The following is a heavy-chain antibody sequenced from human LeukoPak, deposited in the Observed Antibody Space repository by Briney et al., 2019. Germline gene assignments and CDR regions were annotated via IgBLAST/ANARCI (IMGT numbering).Heavy chain of an antibody. D-gene: IGHD3-22*01. Sequence: ASVKVSCKVSGYTLTELSMHWVRQAPGKGLEWMGGFDPEDGETIYAQKFQGRVTMTEDTSTDTAYMELSSLRSEDTAVYYCATASPDYYDSSGYYLVNWGQGTLVTVSS. CDR2: FDPEDGET. V-gene: IGHV1-24*01. CDR3: ATASPDYYDSSGYYLVN. CDR1: GYTLTELS. J-gene: IGHJ4*02.